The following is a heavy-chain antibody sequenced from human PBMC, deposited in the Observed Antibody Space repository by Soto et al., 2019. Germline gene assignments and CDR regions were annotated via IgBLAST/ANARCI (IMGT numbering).Heavy chain of an antibody. D-gene: IGHD2-8*01. Sequence: QEQLVESGGGMVQPGRSLRLSCEASGFTLSYFGMHWVRQAPGKGLEWVAVAWHDGRPLAYAESARGRFTISRDDSKSTLFLQIDSLRVEDTAVYFWVRDRGTCTPGVWASRGFDVGGQGKMVTVSS. CDR2: AWHDGRPL. V-gene: IGHV3-33*01. CDR1: GFTLSYFG. J-gene: IGHJ3*01. CDR3: VRDRGTCTPGVWASRGFDV.